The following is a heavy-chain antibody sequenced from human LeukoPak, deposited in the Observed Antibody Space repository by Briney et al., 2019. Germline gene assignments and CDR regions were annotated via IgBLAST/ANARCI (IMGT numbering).Heavy chain of an antibody. J-gene: IGHJ4*02. CDR3: ARGSGDYVWGSYRFPSLDY. Sequence: GASVKVSCKASGGTFSSYAISWVRQAPGQGLEWMGGIIPIFGTANYAQKFQGRVTITADESTSTAYMELSSLRSEDTAVYYCARGSGDYVWGSYRFPSLDYWGQGTLVTVSS. CDR1: GGTFSSYA. CDR2: IIPIFGTA. D-gene: IGHD3-16*02. V-gene: IGHV1-69*13.